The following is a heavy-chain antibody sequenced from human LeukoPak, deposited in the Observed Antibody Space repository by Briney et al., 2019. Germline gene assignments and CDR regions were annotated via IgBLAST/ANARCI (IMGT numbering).Heavy chain of an antibody. Sequence: SETLSLTCTVSGASISNSSYYWGWIRQPPGKGLEWIGSIYYSGSTYYNPSLKSRVTISVDTSKNQFSLKLSSVTAADTAVYYCARVYYGSGSYYTYYYYYMDVWGKGTTVTVSS. J-gene: IGHJ6*03. CDR3: ARVYYGSGSYYTYYYYYMDV. CDR1: GASISNSSYY. D-gene: IGHD3-10*01. V-gene: IGHV4-39*07. CDR2: IYYSGST.